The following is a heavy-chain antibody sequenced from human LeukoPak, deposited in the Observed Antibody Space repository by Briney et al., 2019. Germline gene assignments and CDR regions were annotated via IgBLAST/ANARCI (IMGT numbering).Heavy chain of an antibody. CDR3: ARVTPSFAHNWFDP. Sequence: PSETLSLTCTVSGGSISSYYWSWIRQSPGKGLEWIGDVYHSGSTNYNPSLKSRVTISVDTSKNQFSLKLTSVTAADTAVYYCARVTPSFAHNWFDPWGQGTLVTVSS. CDR2: VYHSGST. J-gene: IGHJ5*02. D-gene: IGHD2-21*02. V-gene: IGHV4-59*08. CDR1: GGSISSYY.